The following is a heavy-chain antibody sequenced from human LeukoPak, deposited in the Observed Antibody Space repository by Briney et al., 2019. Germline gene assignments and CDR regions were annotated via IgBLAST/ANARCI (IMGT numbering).Heavy chain of an antibody. D-gene: IGHD3-22*01. CDR3: ARTGLLGDSSGSYYFDY. Sequence: GGSLRLSCAASGFTVSSNYMSWVRQAPGKGLEWVSVIYSGGSTYYADSVKGRFTISRDNSKNTLYLQMNSLRAEDTAVYYCARTGLLGDSSGSYYFDYWGQGTLVTVSS. V-gene: IGHV3-53*01. CDR2: IYSGGST. CDR1: GFTVSSNY. J-gene: IGHJ4*02.